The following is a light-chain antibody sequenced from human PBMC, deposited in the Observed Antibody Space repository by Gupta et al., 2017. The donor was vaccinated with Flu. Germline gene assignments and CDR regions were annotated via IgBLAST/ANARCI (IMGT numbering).Light chain of an antibody. J-gene: IGKJ1*01. CDR2: WAS. Sequence: VVTASLDPLAVSRGERDSNNWKPSQSVLYSSNNKNYLAWYQQKPGQPPKLLIYWASTRESGVPDRFSGSGSGTDFTLTISSLQAEDVAVYYCQQYYSTPLTFGQGTKVEIK. V-gene: IGKV4-1*01. CDR3: QQYYSTPLT. CDR1: QSVLYSSNNKNY.